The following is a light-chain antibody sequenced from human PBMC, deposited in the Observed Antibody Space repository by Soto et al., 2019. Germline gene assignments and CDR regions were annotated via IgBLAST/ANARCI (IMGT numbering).Light chain of an antibody. Sequence: QSALTQPASVSGSPGQSITISCTGTSSDVGGYNFVSWYQHHPGKAPKLIIYEVSNRPSGVSNRFSASKSGNTASLTISGLQAEDEADYYCSSYTNSSTLVGFGGGTKRTVL. CDR1: SSDVGGYNF. CDR2: EVS. CDR3: SSYTNSSTLVG. V-gene: IGLV2-14*01. J-gene: IGLJ2*01.